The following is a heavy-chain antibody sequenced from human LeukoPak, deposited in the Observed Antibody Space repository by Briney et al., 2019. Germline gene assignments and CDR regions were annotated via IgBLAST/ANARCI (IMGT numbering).Heavy chain of an antibody. J-gene: IGHJ4*02. CDR1: GFTFSSYA. D-gene: IGHD3-16*02. CDR2: ISGSGGST. V-gene: IGHV3-23*01. CDR3: AKERIDYVWGSYRLDY. Sequence: GGSLRLSCAASGFTFSSYAMSWVRQAPGKGLEWVSAISGSGGSTYYADSVKGRFTISRDNSKNTLYLQMNSLRAEDTAVYYCAKERIDYVWGSYRLDYWGQGTLVTVSS.